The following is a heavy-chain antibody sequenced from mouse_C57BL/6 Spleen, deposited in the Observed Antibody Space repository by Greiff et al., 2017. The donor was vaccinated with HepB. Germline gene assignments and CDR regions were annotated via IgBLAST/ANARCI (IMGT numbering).Heavy chain of an antibody. D-gene: IGHD2-4*01. J-gene: IGHJ4*01. V-gene: IGHV1-26*01. CDR2: INPNNGGT. Sequence: EVQLQQSGPELVKPGASVKISCKASGYTFTDYYMNWVKQSHGKSLEWIGDINPNNGGTSYNQKFKGKATLTVDKSSSTAYMELRSLTSEDSAVYYCARRGDYDGTMDYWGQGTSVTVSS. CDR1: GYTFTDYY. CDR3: ARRGDYDGTMDY.